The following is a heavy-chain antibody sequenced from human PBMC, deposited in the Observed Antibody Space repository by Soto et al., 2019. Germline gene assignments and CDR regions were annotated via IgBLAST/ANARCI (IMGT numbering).Heavy chain of an antibody. CDR3: VRQYYDFWTDYPDFDY. CDR2: ISPNSGRP. Sequence: ASVKVSCKASGYTFTKYDISWVRQAPGQGLEWLGLISPNSGRPSYAQKFEGRVTMTTDTSTTTAYLELRSLRSDGTAVYYCVRQYYDFWTDYPDFDYWGQGTLVTVSS. D-gene: IGHD3-3*01. CDR1: GYTFTKYD. J-gene: IGHJ4*02. V-gene: IGHV1-18*04.